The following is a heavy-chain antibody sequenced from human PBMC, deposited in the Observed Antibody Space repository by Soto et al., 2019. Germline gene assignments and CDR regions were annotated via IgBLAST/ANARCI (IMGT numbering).Heavy chain of an antibody. V-gene: IGHV4-34*01. D-gene: IGHD5-12*01. CDR2: INHSGST. Sequence: PSETLSLTCAVYGGSFSGYYWTWIRQPPGTGLEWIGEINHSGSTNYNPSLKSRVTISVDTSKNQFSLKLTSVTAADTAVYYCARHAPVEVATLYFDYWGQGTLVTVSS. J-gene: IGHJ4*02. CDR3: ARHAPVEVATLYFDY. CDR1: GGSFSGYY.